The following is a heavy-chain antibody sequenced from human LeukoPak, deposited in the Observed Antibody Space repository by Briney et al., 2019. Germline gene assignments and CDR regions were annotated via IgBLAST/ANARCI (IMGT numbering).Heavy chain of an antibody. J-gene: IGHJ4*02. V-gene: IGHV4-34*01. CDR3: ARGPQWEPLYYFDY. Sequence: SETLSLTCTVSGGSISSYYWSWIRQPPGKGLEWIGEINHRGSTNYNPSLKSRVTISVDTSKNQFSLKLSSVTAADTAVYYCARGPQWEPLYYFDYWGQGTLVTVSS. CDR2: INHRGST. CDR1: GGSISSYY. D-gene: IGHD1-26*01.